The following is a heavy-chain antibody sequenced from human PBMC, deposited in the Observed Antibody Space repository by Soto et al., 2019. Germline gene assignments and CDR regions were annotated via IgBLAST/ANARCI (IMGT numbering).Heavy chain of an antibody. Sequence: EVQLLESGGGLVQPGGSLRLSCAASGFTFSSYAMSWVRQAPGKGLEWVSAISGSGGSTYYADSVKGRFTISRDNSKNTLYLQMNSLRAEDTAVYYCAKDRNVVVVAATLYYYYYGMDVWGQGTTVTVSS. CDR1: GFTFSSYA. CDR3: AKDRNVVVVAATLYYYYYGMDV. V-gene: IGHV3-23*01. D-gene: IGHD2-15*01. J-gene: IGHJ6*02. CDR2: ISGSGGST.